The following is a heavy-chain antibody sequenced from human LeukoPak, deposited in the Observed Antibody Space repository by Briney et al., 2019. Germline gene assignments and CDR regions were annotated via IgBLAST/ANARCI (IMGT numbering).Heavy chain of an antibody. CDR2: ISSSSSYI. J-gene: IGHJ5*02. D-gene: IGHD2-2*01. V-gene: IGHV3-21*01. CDR3: AREGIVVVPAAPRYNWFDP. CDR1: GFTFSSYS. Sequence: GGSLRLSCAASGFTFSSYSMNWVRQAPGKGLEWVSSISSSSSYIYYADSVKGRFTISRDNAKNSLYLQMNILRAEDTAVYYCAREGIVVVPAAPRYNWFDPWGQGTLVTVSS.